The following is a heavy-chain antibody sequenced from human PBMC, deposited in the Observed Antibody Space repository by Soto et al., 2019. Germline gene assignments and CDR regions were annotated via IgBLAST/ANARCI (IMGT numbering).Heavy chain of an antibody. CDR1: GFTSSNAW. J-gene: IGHJ5*02. CDR2: IKSKTDGGTT. D-gene: IGHD3-9*01. Sequence: PGGSLRLSCAASGFTSSNAWMSWVRQAPGRGLEWVGRIKSKTDGGTTDYAAPVKGRFTISRDDSKNTLYLQMNSLKTEDTAVYYCTTFDILTGYYNSWGQGTLVTVSS. V-gene: IGHV3-15*01. CDR3: TTFDILTGYYNS.